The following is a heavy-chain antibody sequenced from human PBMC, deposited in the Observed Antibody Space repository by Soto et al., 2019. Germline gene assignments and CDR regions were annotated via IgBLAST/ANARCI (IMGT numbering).Heavy chain of an antibody. D-gene: IGHD3-3*01. V-gene: IGHV1-18*01. Sequence: QVQLVQSGAEVKKPGASVKVSCKASGYTFTSYGISWVRQAPGQGLEWMGGISAYNGNTNYAQKLQGRVTMTTDTSASTAYMELRSLRSDDTAVYYCARDLSTIFGVVIRTYYYYGMDVWGQGTTVTVSS. CDR3: ARDLSTIFGVVIRTYYYYGMDV. J-gene: IGHJ6*02. CDR2: ISAYNGNT. CDR1: GYTFTSYG.